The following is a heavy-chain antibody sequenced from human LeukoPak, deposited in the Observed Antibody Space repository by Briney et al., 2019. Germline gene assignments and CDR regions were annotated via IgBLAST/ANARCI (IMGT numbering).Heavy chain of an antibody. CDR3: ARDSYADDAFDI. CDR1: GFIISTYS. Sequence: PGGSLRLSCAASGFIISTYSMNWVRQAPGKGLEWVAVISYDGSNKYYADSVKGRFTISRDNSKNTLYLQMNSLRAEDTAVYYCARDSYADDAFDIWGQGTMVTVSS. J-gene: IGHJ3*02. V-gene: IGHV3-30*03. D-gene: IGHD2-2*01. CDR2: ISYDGSNK.